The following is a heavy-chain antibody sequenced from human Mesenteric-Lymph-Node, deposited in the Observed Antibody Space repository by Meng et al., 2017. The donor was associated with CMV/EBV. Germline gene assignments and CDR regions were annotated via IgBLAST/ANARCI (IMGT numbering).Heavy chain of an antibody. CDR1: GFTFSSYW. D-gene: IGHD3-3*01. CDR3: AKDATVYYDFWSGPPYYYSGMDV. J-gene: IGHJ6*02. CDR2: IGGSGGSA. Sequence: GGSLRLSCAASGFTFSSYWMSWVRQAPGKGLEWVSAIGGSGGSAYYADSVKGRFTISRDNSKNTLYLQMNSLRAEDTAVYYCAKDATVYYDFWSGPPYYYSGMDVWGQGTTVTVSS. V-gene: IGHV3-23*01.